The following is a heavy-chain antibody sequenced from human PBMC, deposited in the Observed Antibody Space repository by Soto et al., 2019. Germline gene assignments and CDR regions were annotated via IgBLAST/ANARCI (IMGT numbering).Heavy chain of an antibody. Sequence: EVQLLESGGGLVQPGGSLRLSCAASGFTFSSYAMSWVRQAPGKGLELVSAISGSGGSTYYADSVKGRFTISIDNSKNTLYRQMNSLRAEDTAVYYCAKEDLVVVVSAWYGMDVWGQGTTVTVSS. D-gene: IGHD2-15*01. CDR3: AKEDLVVVVSAWYGMDV. J-gene: IGHJ6*02. CDR2: ISGSGGST. V-gene: IGHV3-23*01. CDR1: GFTFSSYA.